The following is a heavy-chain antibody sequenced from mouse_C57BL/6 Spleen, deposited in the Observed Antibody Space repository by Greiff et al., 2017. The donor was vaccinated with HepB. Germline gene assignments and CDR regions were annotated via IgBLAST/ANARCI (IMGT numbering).Heavy chain of an antibody. CDR3: ASSDYYGSSYGYFDV. D-gene: IGHD1-1*01. Sequence: QVQLQQSGAELVKPGASVKISCKASGYTFTDYYINWVKQRPGQGLEWIGKIGPGSGSTYYNEKFKGKATLTADKSSSTAYMQLSSLTSEDSAVYFCASSDYYGSSYGYFDVWGTGTTVTVSS. V-gene: IGHV1-77*01. J-gene: IGHJ1*03. CDR2: IGPGSGST. CDR1: GYTFTDYY.